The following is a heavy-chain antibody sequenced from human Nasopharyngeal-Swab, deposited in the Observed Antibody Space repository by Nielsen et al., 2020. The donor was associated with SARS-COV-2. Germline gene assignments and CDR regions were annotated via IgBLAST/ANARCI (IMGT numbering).Heavy chain of an antibody. J-gene: IGHJ4*02. V-gene: IGHV4-4*02. CDR2: IYHSGST. CDR3: ATTPPSPIQGGPHTYFDY. D-gene: IGHD5-18*01. Sequence: VRQAPGKGLEWIGEIYHSGSTNYNPSLKSRVTISIDKSKNQFSLKLSSVTAADTAVYYCATTPPSPIQGGPHTYFDYWGQGTLVTVSS.